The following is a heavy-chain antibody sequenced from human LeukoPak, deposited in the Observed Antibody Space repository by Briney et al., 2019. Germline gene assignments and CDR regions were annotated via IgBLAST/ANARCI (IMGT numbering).Heavy chain of an antibody. J-gene: IGHJ5*02. CDR1: GGSISSSSYY. CDR2: IYYSGST. D-gene: IGHD6-13*01. V-gene: IGHV4-39*01. Sequence: SETLSLTCTVSGGSISSSSYYWGWIRQPPGKGLEWIGSIYYSGSTYYNPSLKSRVTISVDTSKNQFSLKLSSVTAADTAVYYCARRGGSSYYNWFDPGGQGTRVTV. CDR3: ARRGGSSYYNWFDP.